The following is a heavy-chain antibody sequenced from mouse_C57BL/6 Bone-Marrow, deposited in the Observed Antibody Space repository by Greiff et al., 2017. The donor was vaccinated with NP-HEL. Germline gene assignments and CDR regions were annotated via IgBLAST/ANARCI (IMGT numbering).Heavy chain of an antibody. J-gene: IGHJ2*01. D-gene: IGHD2-1*01. CDR3: ARQDGNYGYFDY. Sequence: EVQVVESGGGLVQPGGSLKLSCEASGFTFSDYGMAWVRQAPGKGLEWVAFISTLAYSIYYADTVTGRFTLSRENAKNTLYLEMSSLRSEDTAMYYCARQDGNYGYFDYWGQGTTLTVAS. CDR2: ISTLAYSI. V-gene: IGHV5-15*01. CDR1: GFTFSDYG.